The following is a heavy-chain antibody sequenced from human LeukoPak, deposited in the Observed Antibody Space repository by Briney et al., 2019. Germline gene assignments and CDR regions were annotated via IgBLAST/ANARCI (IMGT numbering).Heavy chain of an antibody. CDR3: ARDDKSRVQLVYGSFHH. CDR2: VQYDGNTK. CDR1: GFMLGRYG. D-gene: IGHD3-10*01. Sequence: PGGSLRLSCAASGFMLGRYGMHWVRQAPGKGLEWIAFVQYDGNTKHHADSVEGRFTISRDNSKNTVYLQMTSLRAEDSAVYFCARDDKSRVQLVYGSFHHWGQGILVIVSS. V-gene: IGHV3-30*02. J-gene: IGHJ4*02.